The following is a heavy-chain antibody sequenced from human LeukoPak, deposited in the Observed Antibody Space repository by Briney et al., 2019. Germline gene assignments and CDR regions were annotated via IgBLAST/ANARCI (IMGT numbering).Heavy chain of an antibody. CDR1: GFTFGSYW. CDR2: INSDGNST. Sequence: PGGSLRLSCAASGFTFGSYWMHWVRQAPGKGLVWVSRINSDGNSTNYADSVKGRFTISRDNAKNSLYLQMNSLRAEDTAVYYCARDDYCSSTSCYTFDYWGQGTLVTVSS. J-gene: IGHJ4*02. CDR3: ARDDYCSSTSCYTFDY. V-gene: IGHV3-74*01. D-gene: IGHD2-2*02.